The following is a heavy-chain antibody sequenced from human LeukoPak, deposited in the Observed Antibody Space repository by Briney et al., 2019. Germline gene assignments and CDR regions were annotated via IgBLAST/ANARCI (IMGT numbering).Heavy chain of an antibody. CDR3: ARLYCSMTSCWFDP. CDR2: IYHGGST. J-gene: IGHJ5*02. CDR1: GYSISSDYY. D-gene: IGHD2-2*01. V-gene: IGHV4-38-2*02. Sequence: SETLSLTCTVSGYSISSDYYWGWIRQPPGKGLEWIGSIYHGGSTNYNPSLKSRVTISVDTSKNQFSLKLSSVTAADTAVYYCARLYCSMTSCWFDPWGQGTLVTVSS.